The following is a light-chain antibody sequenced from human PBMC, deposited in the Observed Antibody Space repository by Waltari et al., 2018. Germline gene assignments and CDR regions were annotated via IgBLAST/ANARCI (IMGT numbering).Light chain of an antibody. CDR3: HQRSDWGT. J-gene: IGKJ4*01. V-gene: IGKV3-11*01. CDR2: DTS. Sequence: EIVLTQSPATLSLSPGERATLSCRASQSISNYLAWYQQKRGQAPRLLRYDTSNRATGIPARFSGSGSWTEFTLTISSLEPEDFAVYYCHQRSDWGTFGGGTKVEI. CDR1: QSISNY.